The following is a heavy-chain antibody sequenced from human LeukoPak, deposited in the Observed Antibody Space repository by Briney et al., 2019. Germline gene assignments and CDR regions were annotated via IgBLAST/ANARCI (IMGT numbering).Heavy chain of an antibody. V-gene: IGHV3-23*01. Sequence: PGGSLRLSCAASGFTFSSHAMGCVRQAPGKGLEWVSVISGSSSNIYYVDSVKGRFTISRDNSKNTLYLQMNSLRAEDTAVYYCAKDLVGTGAFDIWGQGTMVTVSS. CDR3: AKDLVGTGAFDI. CDR2: ISGSSSNI. CDR1: GFTFSSHA. J-gene: IGHJ3*02. D-gene: IGHD2-21*02.